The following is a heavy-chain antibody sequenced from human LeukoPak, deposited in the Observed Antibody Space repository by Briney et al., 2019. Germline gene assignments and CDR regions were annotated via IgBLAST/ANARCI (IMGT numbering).Heavy chain of an antibody. D-gene: IGHD2-15*01. CDR1: GFIFSPYA. CDR2: INDDGSGT. CDR3: VRGGASTWS. J-gene: IGHJ5*02. V-gene: IGHV3-74*01. Sequence: GGSLRLSCAASGFIFSPYAMSWVRQAPGKGPVWVSRINDDGSGTSYADSVKGRFTISRDDAKSTLYLQMNSLRAEDTAVYYCVRGGASTWSWGQGTLVTVSS.